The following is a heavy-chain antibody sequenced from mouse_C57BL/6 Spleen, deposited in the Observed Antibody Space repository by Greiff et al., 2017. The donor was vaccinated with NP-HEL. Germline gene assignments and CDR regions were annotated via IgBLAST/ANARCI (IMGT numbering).Heavy chain of an antibody. CDR3: TREVYWGYDAMDY. Sequence: EVKVVESGTVLARPGASVKMSCKTSGYTFTSYWMHWVKQRPGQGLEWIGAIYPGNSDTSYNQKFKGKAKLTAVKSASTAYMELSSLTNEDSAVYYGTREVYWGYDAMDYWGQGTSVTVSS. D-gene: IGHD4-1*01. CDR2: IYPGNSDT. CDR1: GYTFTSYW. V-gene: IGHV1-5*01. J-gene: IGHJ4*01.